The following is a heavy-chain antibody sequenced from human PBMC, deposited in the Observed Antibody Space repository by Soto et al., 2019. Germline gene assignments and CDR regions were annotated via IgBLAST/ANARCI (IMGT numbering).Heavy chain of an antibody. CDR1: GGTFSSYA. V-gene: IGHV1-69*12. Sequence: QVQLVQSGAEVKKPGSTGKVSCEASGGTFSSYAISWVRQAPGQGLEWMGGIIPIFGTANYAQKFQGRVTITADESTSTAYMELSSLRSEDTAVYYCAREADGYNLGYNWFDPWGQGTLVTVSS. J-gene: IGHJ5*02. CDR2: IIPIFGTA. D-gene: IGHD5-12*01. CDR3: AREADGYNLGYNWFDP.